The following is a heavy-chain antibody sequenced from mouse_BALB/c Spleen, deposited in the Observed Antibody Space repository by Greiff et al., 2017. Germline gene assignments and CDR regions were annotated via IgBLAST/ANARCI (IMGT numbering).Heavy chain of an antibody. CDR3: ARDFYYDYGPFAY. J-gene: IGHJ3*01. Sequence: EVQLVESGGGLVKPGGSLKLSCAASGFTFSDYYMYWVRQTPEKRLEWVATISDGGSYTYYPDSVKGRFTISRDNAKNNLYLQMSSLKSEDTAMYYCARDFYYDYGPFAYWGQGTLVTVSA. V-gene: IGHV5-4*02. D-gene: IGHD2-4*01. CDR2: ISDGGSYT. CDR1: GFTFSDYY.